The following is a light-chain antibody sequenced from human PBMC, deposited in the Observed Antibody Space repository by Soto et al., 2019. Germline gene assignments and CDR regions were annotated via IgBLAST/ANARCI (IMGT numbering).Light chain of an antibody. Sequence: QSVLTQPPSASGSPGQSVAISCTCTSSDVGGYNYASWYQQHPGKAPKLMIYDVSKRPSGVPDRFSGSKSGNTASLTVTGLQAEDEADYYCSSYAGTHIVFGTGTKVTVL. CDR3: SSYAGTHIV. CDR2: DVS. CDR1: SSDVGGYNY. J-gene: IGLJ1*01. V-gene: IGLV2-8*01.